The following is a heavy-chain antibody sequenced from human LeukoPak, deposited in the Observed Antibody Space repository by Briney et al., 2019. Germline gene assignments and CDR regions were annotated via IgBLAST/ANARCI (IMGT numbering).Heavy chain of an antibody. V-gene: IGHV3-23*01. CDR3: AKDQSYYGSGSYDAFDI. CDR2: ISGSGGST. CDR1: GFTFSSYA. Sequence: PGGSLRLSCAASGFTFSSYAMSWVRQAPGKGLEWVSAISGSGGSTYYADSVKGRFTISRDNSKNTLYLQMNSLRAEDTAVYYCAKDQSYYGSGSYDAFDIWGQGTMVTVSS. D-gene: IGHD3-10*01. J-gene: IGHJ3*02.